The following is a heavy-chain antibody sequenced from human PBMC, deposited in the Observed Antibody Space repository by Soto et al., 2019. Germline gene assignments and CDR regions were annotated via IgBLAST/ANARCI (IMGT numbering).Heavy chain of an antibody. CDR3: AKVRLRGAIITPPDY. CDR2: ISNDGNKK. J-gene: IGHJ4*02. Sequence: GGSLRLSCAASGFTVSDYAIHWVRQGPGKGLEWVAVISNDGNKKYYGDSVKGRFTISRDNSKNTLYLQMNSLRAEDTAVYYCAKVRLRGAIITPPDYWGQGTLVTVSS. CDR1: GFTVSDYA. D-gene: IGHD3-10*01. V-gene: IGHV3-30-3*01.